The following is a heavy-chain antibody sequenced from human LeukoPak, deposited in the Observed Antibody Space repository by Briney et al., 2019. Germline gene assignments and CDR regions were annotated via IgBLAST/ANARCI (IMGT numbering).Heavy chain of an antibody. CDR1: GFIFSSYA. Sequence: GGSLRLSCATSGFIFSSYAMSWVRQAPGKGLEWVSAISGSGGSTYYADSVKGRFTISRDNSKNTPYLQMNSLRAEDTAVYYCAKEGYDFWSGYFDYWGQGTLVTVSS. CDR3: AKEGYDFWSGYFDY. V-gene: IGHV3-23*01. CDR2: ISGSGGST. J-gene: IGHJ4*02. D-gene: IGHD3-3*01.